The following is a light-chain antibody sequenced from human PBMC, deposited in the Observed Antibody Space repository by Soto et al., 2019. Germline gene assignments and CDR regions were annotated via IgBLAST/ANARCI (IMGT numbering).Light chain of an antibody. V-gene: IGKV1-39*01. CDR3: QQTYRTPLT. J-gene: IGKJ4*01. CDR2: GAF. Sequence: DIQMTQSPSSLSALVGDRVTITCRASQSISGSLNRYQSKPGKAPKLLIYGAFTLHSGVPSRFSGSGSGTDYTLTISNLQLEDFASYYCQQTYRTPLTFGGGTKVEIK. CDR1: QSISGS.